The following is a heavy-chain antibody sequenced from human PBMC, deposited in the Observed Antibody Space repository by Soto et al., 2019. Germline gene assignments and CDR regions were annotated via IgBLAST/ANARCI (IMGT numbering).Heavy chain of an antibody. D-gene: IGHD5-18*01. J-gene: IGHJ6*02. CDR1: GFTFSSYA. V-gene: IGHV3-30-3*01. Sequence: PGGSLRLSCAASGFTFSSYAMHWVRQAPGKGLEWVAVISYDGSNKYYADSVKGRFTISRDNSKNTLYLQMNSLRAEDTAVYYCARDLVLRIQPWQEVHRPIYYYGMDVWGQGTTVTVSS. CDR2: ISYDGSNK. CDR3: ARDLVLRIQPWQEVHRPIYYYGMDV.